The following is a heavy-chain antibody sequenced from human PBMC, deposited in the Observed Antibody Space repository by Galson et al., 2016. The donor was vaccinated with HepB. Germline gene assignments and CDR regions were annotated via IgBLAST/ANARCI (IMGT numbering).Heavy chain of an antibody. J-gene: IGHJ4*02. CDR2: MDPNVGTT. CDR1: GYPFGNYY. Sequence: SVKVSCKASGYPFGNYYMHWVRQAPGQGLEWMGIMDPNVGTTWYAQKFQGRVTVTRDTATSTVYMEVTSLTSEDTAVYHCARRGLTSDHWGQGTLVTVSS. D-gene: IGHD3-10*01. V-gene: IGHV1-46*03. CDR3: ARRGLTSDH.